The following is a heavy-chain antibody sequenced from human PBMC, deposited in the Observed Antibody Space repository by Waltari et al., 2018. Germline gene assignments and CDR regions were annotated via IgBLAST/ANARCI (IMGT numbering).Heavy chain of an antibody. CDR2: IYYIGST. CDR3: ARDKPQTGPHYGMDV. D-gene: IGHD7-27*01. J-gene: IGHJ6*02. V-gene: IGHV4-59*11. Sequence: GLVKPSETLSLTCTVSGGSISSHYWSWIRQPPGKGLEWIGYIYYIGSTNYNPSLKSRVTISVDTSKNQFSLKLSSVTAADTAVYYCARDKPQTGPHYGMDVWGQGTTVTVSS. CDR1: GGSISSHY.